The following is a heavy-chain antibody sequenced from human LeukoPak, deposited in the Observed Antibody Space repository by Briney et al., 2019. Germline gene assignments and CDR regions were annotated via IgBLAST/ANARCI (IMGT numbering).Heavy chain of an antibody. CDR1: GGSISSYY. J-gene: IGHJ4*02. Sequence: TPSETLSLTCTASGGSISSYYWSWIRQPPGKGLEWIGYIYYSGSTYYNPSLKSRVTISVDTSKNQFSLKLSSVTAADTAVYYCARHRGYDFWRPTDYWGQGTLVTVSS. V-gene: IGHV4-59*08. CDR2: IYYSGST. CDR3: ARHRGYDFWRPTDY. D-gene: IGHD3-3*01.